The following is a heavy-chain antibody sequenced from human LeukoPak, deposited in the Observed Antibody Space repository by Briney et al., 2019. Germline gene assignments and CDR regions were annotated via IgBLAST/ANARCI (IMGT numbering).Heavy chain of an antibody. CDR1: GFTVSSNY. CDR3: AKGPILVDDYYYFYYMDV. J-gene: IGHJ6*03. V-gene: IGHV3-53*01. Sequence: GGSLRLSCAASGFTVSSNYMSWVRQAPGKGLEWVSVIYGGGSTDYADSVKGRFTISRDNLKNTLYLQMNSLRAEDTAVYFCAKGPILVDDYYYFYYMDVWGTGTTVTISS. CDR2: IYGGGST. D-gene: IGHD3-22*01.